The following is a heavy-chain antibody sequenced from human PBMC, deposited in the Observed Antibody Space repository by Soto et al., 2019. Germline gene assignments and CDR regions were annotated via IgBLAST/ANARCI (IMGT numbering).Heavy chain of an antibody. V-gene: IGHV4-59*01. J-gene: IGHJ4*02. CDR2: VYNSDSG. CDR3: ARGSMFRGSAPFDY. CDR1: GGSIRSYN. Sequence: PSETLSLTCTVSGGSIRSYNWNWIRQPPGQTLEWMGDVYNSDSGNYNSSLTSRVTISMYMSKNQISLKLHPVTAADKAVYYCARGSMFRGSAPFDYWGQGTLVTVSS. D-gene: IGHD3-10*01.